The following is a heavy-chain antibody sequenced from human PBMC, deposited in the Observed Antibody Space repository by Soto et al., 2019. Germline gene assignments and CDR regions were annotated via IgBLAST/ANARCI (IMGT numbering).Heavy chain of an antibody. CDR2: IYYSGST. CDR3: ASGLASSAFDY. V-gene: IGHV4-30-4*01. CDR1: GGSISSGDYY. D-gene: IGHD6-6*01. Sequence: PSETLPLTCTVSGGSISSGDYYWSWIRQTPGKGLEWIGYIYYSGSTYYNPSLKSRVTISVDTSKNQFSLKLSSVTAADTAVYYCASGLASSAFDYWGQGTLVTAPQ. J-gene: IGHJ4*02.